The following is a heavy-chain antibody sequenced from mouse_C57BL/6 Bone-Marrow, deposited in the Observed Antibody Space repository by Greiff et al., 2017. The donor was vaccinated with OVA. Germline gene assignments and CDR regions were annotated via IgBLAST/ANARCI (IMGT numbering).Heavy chain of an antibody. Sequence: EVQLQESGAELVRPGASVKLSCTASGFNIKDDYMHWVKQRPEQGLEWIGWIDPENGDTEYASKFQGKATITADTSSNTAYLQLSSLTSEDTAVYYCTTDYYGSSYFWFAYWGQGTLVTVSA. J-gene: IGHJ3*01. CDR3: TTDYYGSSYFWFAY. CDR1: GFNIKDDY. V-gene: IGHV14-4*01. CDR2: IDPENGDT. D-gene: IGHD1-1*01.